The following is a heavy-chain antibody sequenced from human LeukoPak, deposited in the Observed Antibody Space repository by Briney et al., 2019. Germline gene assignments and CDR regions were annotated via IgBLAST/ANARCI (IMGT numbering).Heavy chain of an antibody. J-gene: IGHJ3*02. CDR3: ARPTTVTTISADAFDI. Sequence: PGGSLRLSCAASGFTFDDYAMHWVRQAPGKGLEWVSSISWNSGSIGYVDSVKGRFTISRDNAKNSLYLQMNSLRAEDTAVYYCARPTTVTTISADAFDIWGQGTMVTVSS. V-gene: IGHV3-9*01. CDR2: ISWNSGSI. D-gene: IGHD4-17*01. CDR1: GFTFDDYA.